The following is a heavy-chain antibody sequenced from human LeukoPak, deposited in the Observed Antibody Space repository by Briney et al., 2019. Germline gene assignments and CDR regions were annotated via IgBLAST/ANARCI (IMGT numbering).Heavy chain of an antibody. CDR1: GGSISSGSYY. Sequence: SQTLSLTCTVSGGSISSGSYYWSWIRQPAGKGLEWIGRIYTSGSTNYNPSLKSRVTISVDTSKNQFSLKLSSVTAADTAVYYCARDGPVPYYFDYWGQGTPVTVSS. V-gene: IGHV4-61*02. J-gene: IGHJ4*02. CDR2: IYTSGST. CDR3: ARDGPVPYYFDY.